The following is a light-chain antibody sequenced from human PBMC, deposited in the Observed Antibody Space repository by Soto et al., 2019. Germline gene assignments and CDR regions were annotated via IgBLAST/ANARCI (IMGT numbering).Light chain of an antibody. CDR1: QSVSNSF. J-gene: IGKJ4*01. CDR2: NAA. CDR3: QQYASSLLT. V-gene: IGKV3-20*01. Sequence: EILLTQSPGTLSLSPGERATLSCRATQSVSNSFLAWYQQKPGQAPRLLMYNAATRATGIPDRFSGSGSGTAFTLTINTLEPEDFAVYYCQQYASSLLTFGGGTTLEIK.